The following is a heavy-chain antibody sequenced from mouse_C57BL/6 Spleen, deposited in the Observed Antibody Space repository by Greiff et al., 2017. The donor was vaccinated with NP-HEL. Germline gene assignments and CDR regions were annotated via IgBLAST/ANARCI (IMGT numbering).Heavy chain of an antibody. J-gene: IGHJ2*01. CDR2: LRNKANGYTT. Sequence: EVKVVESGGGLVQPGGSLSLSCAASGFTFTDYYMSWVRQPPGKALEWLGFLRNKANGYTTEYSASVKGRFTISRDDSQSILYLQMNALRAEVSATYYCARSTMLTHYFDYWGQGTTLTVSS. CDR1: GFTFTDYY. CDR3: ARSTMLTHYFDY. V-gene: IGHV7-3*01. D-gene: IGHD2-2*01.